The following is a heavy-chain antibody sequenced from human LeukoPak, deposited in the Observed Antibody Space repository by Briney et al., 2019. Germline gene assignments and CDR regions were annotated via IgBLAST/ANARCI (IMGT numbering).Heavy chain of an antibody. CDR2: SSSSSSTL. J-gene: IGHJ4*02. D-gene: IGHD3-22*01. CDR1: GFTFSSYS. V-gene: IGHV3-48*01. CDR3: AKTQYYYDSSGYYHLIDY. Sequence: GGSLRLSCAASGFTFSSYSMNWVRQAPGKGLEWVSYSSSSSSTLYYADSVKGRFTVSRDNAKNSLYLQMNSLRAEDTAVYYCAKTQYYYDSSGYYHLIDYWGQGTLVTVSS.